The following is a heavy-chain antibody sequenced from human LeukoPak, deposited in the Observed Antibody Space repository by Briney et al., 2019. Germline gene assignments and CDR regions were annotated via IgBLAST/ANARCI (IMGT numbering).Heavy chain of an antibody. Sequence: SETLSFTCTISGDSINSGSYYWSWIRQPLGKGLEWIGYIYYSGSTNYNPSLKSRVTISVDTSKNQFSLKLSSVTAADTAVSYCARGRGGDDYWGQGTLVTVSS. CDR2: IYYSGST. CDR3: ARGRGGDDY. D-gene: IGHD2-21*01. J-gene: IGHJ4*02. V-gene: IGHV4-61*01. CDR1: GDSINSGSYY.